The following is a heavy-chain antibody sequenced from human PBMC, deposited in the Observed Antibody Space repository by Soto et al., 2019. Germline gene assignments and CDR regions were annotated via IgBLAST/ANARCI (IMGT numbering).Heavy chain of an antibody. J-gene: IGHJ3*02. D-gene: IGHD3-10*01. CDR2: ISYDGSNK. Sequence: QVQLVESGGGVVQPGRSLRLSCAASGFTFSSYAMHWVRQAPGKGLEWVAVISYDGSNKYYADSVKGRFTISRDNSKNTLYLQMNSLRAEDTAMYYCARDYGSDAFDIWGQGTMVTVSS. CDR1: GFTFSSYA. CDR3: ARDYGSDAFDI. V-gene: IGHV3-30-3*01.